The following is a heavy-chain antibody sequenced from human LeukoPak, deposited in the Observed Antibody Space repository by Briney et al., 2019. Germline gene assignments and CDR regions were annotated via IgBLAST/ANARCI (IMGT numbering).Heavy chain of an antibody. D-gene: IGHD2-8*01. CDR1: GFTFSSYA. CDR2: ISGSGGST. Sequence: GGSLRLSCAASGFTFSSYAMSWVRQAPGKGLEWVSAISGSGGSTYYADSVKGRFTISRDNSKNTLYLQMNSLRAEDTAVYYCAKPYCTNGVCYGYFQHWGQGTLVTVSS. J-gene: IGHJ1*01. CDR3: AKPYCTNGVCYGYFQH. V-gene: IGHV3-23*01.